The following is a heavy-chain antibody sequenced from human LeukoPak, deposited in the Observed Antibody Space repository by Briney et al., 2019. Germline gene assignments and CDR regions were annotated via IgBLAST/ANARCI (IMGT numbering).Heavy chain of an antibody. CDR1: GLSGSSSY. CDR2: IYGSGST. CDR3: ARALRDGWFDR. Sequence: GASLLLSCAASGLSGSSSYMNCGRPAPGEGLEGVSVIYGSGSTYYTDSVKGRFTISRDNSKNTLYLQMNSLRAEDTAVYYCARALRDGWFDRWGLGTLVTVSS. V-gene: IGHV3-53*01. J-gene: IGHJ5*02. D-gene: IGHD4-17*01.